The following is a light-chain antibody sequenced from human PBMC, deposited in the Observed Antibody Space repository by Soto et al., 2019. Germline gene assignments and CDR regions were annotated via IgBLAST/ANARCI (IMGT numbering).Light chain of an antibody. CDR1: QGLVHRDGNTY. CDR2: KIS. V-gene: IGKV2-24*01. Sequence: DIVMTQTPLSSPVTLGQPASISCRSSQGLVHRDGNTYLTWLQQRPGQPPRLLLYKISNRFSEVADRFRGSGAGTDFTLKISRVEAEDVGVYYCMQLTQFPWTFGQGTKVEIE. CDR3: MQLTQFPWT. J-gene: IGKJ1*01.